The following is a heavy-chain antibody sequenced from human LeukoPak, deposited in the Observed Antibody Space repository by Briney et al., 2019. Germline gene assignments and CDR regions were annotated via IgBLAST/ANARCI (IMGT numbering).Heavy chain of an antibody. CDR1: GFTFSSYA. D-gene: IGHD3-9*01. Sequence: GGSLRLSCAASGFTFSSYAMHWVRQAPGKGLEWVSSISSSSSYIYYADSVKGRFTISRDNAKNSLYLQMNSLRAEDTAVYYCARASLLTGYYIDYWGQGTLVTVSS. CDR2: ISSSSSYI. V-gene: IGHV3-21*01. CDR3: ARASLLTGYYIDY. J-gene: IGHJ4*02.